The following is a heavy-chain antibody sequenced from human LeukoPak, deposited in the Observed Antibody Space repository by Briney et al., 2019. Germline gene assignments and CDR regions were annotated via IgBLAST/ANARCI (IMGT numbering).Heavy chain of an antibody. Sequence: GGSLRLSCAASGFTFSSYAMSRVRQAPGKGLEWVSAISGSGGSTYYADSVKGRFTISRDNSKNTLYLQMNSLRAEDTAVYYCATRGPSIAAAGSDYWGQGTLVTVSS. V-gene: IGHV3-23*01. CDR2: ISGSGGST. CDR1: GFTFSSYA. CDR3: ATRGPSIAAAGSDY. J-gene: IGHJ4*02. D-gene: IGHD6-13*01.